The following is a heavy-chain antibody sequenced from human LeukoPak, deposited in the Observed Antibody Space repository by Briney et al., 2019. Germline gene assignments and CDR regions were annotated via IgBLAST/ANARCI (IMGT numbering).Heavy chain of an antibody. V-gene: IGHV7-4-1*02. CDR1: GYTFTSYA. Sequence: GASVKLSCKASGYTFTSYAMNWGRQSPGQGLEWLGWIDINTRNPTYAQGSTARFVFSLDTSVSTAYLQISSLKAEDTAVYHCARKGYYGSGSYYNYWGQGTMVTVSS. D-gene: IGHD3-10*01. CDR2: IDINTRNP. CDR3: ARKGYYGSGSYYNY. J-gene: IGHJ4*02.